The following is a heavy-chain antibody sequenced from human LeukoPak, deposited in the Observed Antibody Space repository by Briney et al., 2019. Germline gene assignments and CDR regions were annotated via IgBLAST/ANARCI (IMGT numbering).Heavy chain of an antibody. J-gene: IGHJ6*02. D-gene: IGHD2-2*01. CDR2: IIPIFGIA. CDR1: GGTFSSYA. Sequence: SAKVSCKASGGTFSSYAISWVRQAPGQGLEWMGRIIPIFGIANYAQKFQGRVTITADKSTSTAYMELSSLRSEDTAVYYCAREDYYCSSTSCSPGCCIAARPGGYYYGMDVWGQGTTVTVSS. CDR3: AREDYYCSSTSCSPGCCIAARPGGYYYGMDV. V-gene: IGHV1-69*04.